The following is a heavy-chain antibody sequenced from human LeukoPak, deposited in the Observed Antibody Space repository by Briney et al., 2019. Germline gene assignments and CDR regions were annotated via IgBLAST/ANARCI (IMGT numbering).Heavy chain of an antibody. J-gene: IGHJ3*01. CDR1: GFTFDDYA. CDR3: ARDMRGSSRNDAFDV. Sequence: GGSLRLSCAASGFTFDDYAIHWVRQAPGKGLEWVSGISWNSKNIVYADSEKGRFTISRDNAKNSLYLQMSSLRIEDTALYYCARDMRGSSRNDAFDVWGQGTMVTVSS. D-gene: IGHD1-26*01. CDR2: ISWNSKNI. V-gene: IGHV3-9*01.